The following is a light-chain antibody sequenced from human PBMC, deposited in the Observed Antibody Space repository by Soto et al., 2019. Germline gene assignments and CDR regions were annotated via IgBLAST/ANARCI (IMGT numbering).Light chain of an antibody. CDR3: QQYNNWPPGT. J-gene: IGKJ1*01. V-gene: IGKV3-15*01. Sequence: EIVMTQSPATLSVSPGERATVSCRASQSVSSNLAWYQQIPGQAPRLLIHGASTRATGIPARFSGSGSGTEFTLTISSLQSEDFAVYYCQQYNNWPPGTFGQGTKVEIK. CDR1: QSVSSN. CDR2: GAS.